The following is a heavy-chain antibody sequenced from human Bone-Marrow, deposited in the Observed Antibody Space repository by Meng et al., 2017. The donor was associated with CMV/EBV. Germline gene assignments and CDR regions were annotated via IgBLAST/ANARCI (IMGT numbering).Heavy chain of an antibody. J-gene: IGHJ4*02. CDR1: GFTFSSYA. CDR2: ISYDGSNK. CDR3: ARGYILTGFDY. D-gene: IGHD3-9*01. Sequence: GGSLRLSCAASGFTFSSYAMHWVRQAPGKGLEWVAVISYDGSNKYYADSVKGRFTISRDNSKNTLYLQMNSLRAEDTAVYYCARGYILTGFDYWGQGTLVTASS. V-gene: IGHV3-30*14.